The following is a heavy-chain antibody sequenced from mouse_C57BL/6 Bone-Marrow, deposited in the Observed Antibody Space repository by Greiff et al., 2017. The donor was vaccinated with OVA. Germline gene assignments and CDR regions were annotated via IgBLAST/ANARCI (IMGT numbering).Heavy chain of an antibody. CDR3: ARCVYGTWYAY. D-gene: IGHD1-2*01. V-gene: IGHV1-4*01. CDR1: GYTFTSYT. J-gene: IGHJ3*01. Sequence: VKLMESGAELARPGASVKMSCKASGYTFTSYTMHWVKQRPGQGLEWIGYINPSSGYTKYNQKFKDKATLTADKSSSTAYMQLRSLTSEDYAVYYCARCVYGTWYAYWGQGTLVTVSA. CDR2: INPSSGYT.